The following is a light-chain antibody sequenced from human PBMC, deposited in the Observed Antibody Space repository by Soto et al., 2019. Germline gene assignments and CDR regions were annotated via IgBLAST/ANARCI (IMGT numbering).Light chain of an antibody. J-gene: IGLJ2*01. CDR2: EVS. V-gene: IGLV2-14*01. CDR1: SSDVGGYNY. Sequence: QSALTQPASVSGSPGRSITISCTGTSSDVGGYNYVSWYQQHPGKAPKLMIYEVSNRPSGVSNRFSGSKSGNTASLTISGLQAEDEADYYCSSYTSSSTLVFGGGTKLTV. CDR3: SSYTSSSTLV.